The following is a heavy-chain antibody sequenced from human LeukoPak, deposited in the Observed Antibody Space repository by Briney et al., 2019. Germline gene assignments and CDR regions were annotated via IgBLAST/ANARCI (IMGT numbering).Heavy chain of an antibody. V-gene: IGHV4-30-2*01. Sequence: SETLSLTCAVSGGSISSGGYSWSWIRQPPGKGLEWIGYIYHSGSTYYNPSLKSRVTISVDTSKNQFSLKLSSVTAADTAVYYCARQGLLTGYTIQSAFDIWGQGTMVTVSS. CDR1: GGSISSGGYS. D-gene: IGHD3-9*01. CDR2: IYHSGST. CDR3: ARQGLLTGYTIQSAFDI. J-gene: IGHJ3*02.